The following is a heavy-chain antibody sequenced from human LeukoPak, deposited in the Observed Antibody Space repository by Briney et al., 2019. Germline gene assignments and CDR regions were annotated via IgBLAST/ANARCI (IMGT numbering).Heavy chain of an antibody. CDR3: AKFTRTLVRGALVN. CDR2: ISGSGSST. D-gene: IGHD3-10*01. Sequence: GGCLRLSCAASGFTFSSYGMSWVRQAPGKGLEWVSAISGSGSSTYYADSVKGRFTISRDDSKNTLYLQMNSLRAEDTAIYYCAKFTRTLVRGALVNWGQGTLVTVSS. CDR1: GFTFSSYG. J-gene: IGHJ4*02. V-gene: IGHV3-23*01.